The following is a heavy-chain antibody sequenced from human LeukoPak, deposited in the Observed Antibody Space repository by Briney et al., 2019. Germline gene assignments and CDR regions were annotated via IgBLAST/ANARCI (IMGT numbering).Heavy chain of an antibody. CDR3: ARDREYYDFWSGSEESWFDP. D-gene: IGHD3-3*01. CDR2: IYHGGST. CDR1: GGSINSYY. Sequence: PSETLSLTCIVSGGSINSYYWSWIRQPPGKGLEWIGYIYHGGSTKYNPSLKSRVTMSVDTSKNQFSLKLSSVTAADTAVYYCARDREYYDFWSGSEESWFDPWGQGTLVTVSS. J-gene: IGHJ5*02. V-gene: IGHV4-59*12.